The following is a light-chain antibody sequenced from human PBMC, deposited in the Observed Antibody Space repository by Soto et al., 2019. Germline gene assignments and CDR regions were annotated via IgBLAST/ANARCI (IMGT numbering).Light chain of an antibody. CDR1: QSVSSN. CDR2: GAS. J-gene: IGKJ1*01. V-gene: IGKV3-15*01. Sequence: EIVMTQSPATLSVSPGERATLSCRASQSVSSNLAWYQQQFGQAPRLLIFGASTRATAIPSRFSGGGSGTXXXXXXXXLQSEDFAVYYCQQYDNWPWTFGQGTKVDIK. CDR3: QQYDNWPWT.